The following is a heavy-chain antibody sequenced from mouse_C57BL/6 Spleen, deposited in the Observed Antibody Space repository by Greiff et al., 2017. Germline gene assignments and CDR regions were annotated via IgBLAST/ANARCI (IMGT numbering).Heavy chain of an antibody. CDR1: GYSFTGYF. CDR3: ARSYSNYGYAMDY. J-gene: IGHJ4*01. CDR2: INPYNGDT. V-gene: IGHV1-20*01. D-gene: IGHD2-5*01. Sequence: VKLMESGPELVKPGDSVKISCKASGYSFTGYFMNWVMQSHGKSLEWIGRINPYNGDTFYNQKFKGKATLTVDKSSSTAHMELRSLTSEDSAVYYCARSYSNYGYAMDYWGQGTSVTVSS.